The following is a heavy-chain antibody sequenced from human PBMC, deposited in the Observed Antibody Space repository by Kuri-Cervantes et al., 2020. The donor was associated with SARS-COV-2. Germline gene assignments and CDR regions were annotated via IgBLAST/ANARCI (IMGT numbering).Heavy chain of an antibody. Sequence: ASVKVSCKASGGTFSSYAISWVRQAPGQGLEWMGWISAYNGNTNYAQKLQGRVTMTTDTATSTAYIELKSLRSDEKALYYCASSEGRDSSCYYYWGQGTLVTVSS. CDR1: GGTFSSYA. CDR2: ISAYNGNT. J-gene: IGHJ4*02. D-gene: IGHD3-22*01. CDR3: ASSEGRDSSCYYY. V-gene: IGHV1-18*01.